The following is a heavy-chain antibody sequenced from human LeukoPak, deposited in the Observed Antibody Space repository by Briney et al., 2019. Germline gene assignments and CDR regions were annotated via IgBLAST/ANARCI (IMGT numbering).Heavy chain of an antibody. CDR2: ISSSSSYI. J-gene: IGHJ5*02. CDR3: ARDLQITIFGVAPLSFDP. Sequence: PGGSLRLSCAASGSTFSSYSMNWVRQAPGKGLEWVSSISSSSSYIYYADSVKGRFTISRDNAKNSLYLQMNSLRAEDTAVYYCARDLQITIFGVAPLSFDPWGQGTLVTVSS. V-gene: IGHV3-21*01. CDR1: GSTFSSYS. D-gene: IGHD3-3*01.